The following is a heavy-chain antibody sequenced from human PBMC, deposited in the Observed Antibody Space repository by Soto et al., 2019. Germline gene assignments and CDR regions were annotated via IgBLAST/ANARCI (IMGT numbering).Heavy chain of an antibody. V-gene: IGHV4-4*07. CDR3: ARTLNRDSSGWYHYYYGMDV. Sequence: PSETLSLTCTVSGGSISSYYWSWIRQPAGKGLEWIGRIYTSGSTNYNPSLKSRVTMSVDTSKNQFSLKLSSVTAADTAVYYCARTLNRDSSGWYHYYYGMDVWGQGTTVPVSS. CDR2: IYTSGST. CDR1: GGSISSYY. D-gene: IGHD6-19*01. J-gene: IGHJ6*02.